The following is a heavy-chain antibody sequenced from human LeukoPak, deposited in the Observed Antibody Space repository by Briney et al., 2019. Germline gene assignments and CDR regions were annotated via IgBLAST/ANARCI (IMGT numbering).Heavy chain of an antibody. CDR1: GFTFSDYY. J-gene: IGHJ4*02. D-gene: IGHD6-19*01. V-gene: IGHV3-11*04. Sequence: GGSLRLSCAASGFTFSDYYMSWIRQAPGKGLEWVSYISSSGSTIYYADSVKGRFTISRDNDKNSLYLQMNSLRAEDTAVYYCAREVQQWLGYYFDYWGQGTLVTVSS. CDR3: AREVQQWLGYYFDY. CDR2: ISSSGSTI.